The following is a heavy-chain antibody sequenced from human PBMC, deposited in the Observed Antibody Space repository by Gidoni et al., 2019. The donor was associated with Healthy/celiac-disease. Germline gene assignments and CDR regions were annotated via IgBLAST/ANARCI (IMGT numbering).Heavy chain of an antibody. V-gene: IGHV3-15*01. CDR3: LGELRDYSDY. CDR2: IKSTTDGGTT. J-gene: IGHJ4*02. CDR1: GFIFSNAW. Sequence: ASGFIFSNAWVTWVRQAPGKGLEWVGRIKSTTDGGTTDYAAPMKGRFTISRDDSKNTVYLQMNSLKTEDTGVYYCLGELRDYSDYWGQGTLVTVSP. D-gene: IGHD3-16*01.